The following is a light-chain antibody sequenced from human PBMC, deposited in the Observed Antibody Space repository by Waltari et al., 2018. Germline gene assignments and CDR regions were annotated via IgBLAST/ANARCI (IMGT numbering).Light chain of an antibody. J-gene: IGKJ1*01. CDR3: QQYGSSPPT. CDR2: GAS. CDR1: QSITNNY. Sequence: EIVLTQSPDTLSLSPGERATLSCRASQSITNNYLAWYQQKPGQAPRLLIYGASSRATGIPDRFSGSGSGTDFTLTISRLEPEDFAVYVCQQYGSSPPTFGQGTKVEIK. V-gene: IGKV3-20*01.